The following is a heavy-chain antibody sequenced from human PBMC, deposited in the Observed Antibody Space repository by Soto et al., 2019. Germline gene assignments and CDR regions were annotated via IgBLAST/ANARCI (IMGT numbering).Heavy chain of an antibody. CDR3: ARDTDYSNYEGYYYGMDV. Sequence: SDPLSLTCPVSGWYIRSYYLSLIRQPPGKGLEWIGYIYYSGSTNYNPSLKSRVTISVDTSKNQFSLKLSSVTAADTAVYYCARDTDYSNYEGYYYGMDVWGQGTPGT. CDR1: GWYIRSYY. V-gene: IGHV4-59*01. J-gene: IGHJ6*02. D-gene: IGHD4-4*01. CDR2: IYYSGST.